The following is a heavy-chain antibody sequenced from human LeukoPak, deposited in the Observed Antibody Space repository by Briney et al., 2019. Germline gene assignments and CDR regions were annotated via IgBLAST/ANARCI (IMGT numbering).Heavy chain of an antibody. CDR3: ARGGTVFAYFFDY. Sequence: GRSLRLSCAASGFTFSSYAMHWVRQAPGKGLEWVAVISYDGSNKYYADSVKGRFTISRDSSTNTLYLQLSSLRAEDTAIYYCARGGTVFAYFFDYWGQGTLVTVSS. V-gene: IGHV3-30*04. D-gene: IGHD4-17*01. CDR1: GFTFSSYA. J-gene: IGHJ4*02. CDR2: ISYDGSNK.